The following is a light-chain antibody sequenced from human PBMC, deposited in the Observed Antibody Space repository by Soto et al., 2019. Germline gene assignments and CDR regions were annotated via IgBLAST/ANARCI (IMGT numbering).Light chain of an antibody. CDR2: GAS. V-gene: IGKV1-12*01. J-gene: IGKJ4*01. Sequence: DFQMTQSPSSVSASVGDRVTITCRASRDIHTWLAWYQQKPGKAPKLLIYGASTLQSGVPSRFSGGGSGTDFILTISNLQPEDFATYYCPQANTLPLTFGGGTKVEI. CDR3: PQANTLPLT. CDR1: RDIHTW.